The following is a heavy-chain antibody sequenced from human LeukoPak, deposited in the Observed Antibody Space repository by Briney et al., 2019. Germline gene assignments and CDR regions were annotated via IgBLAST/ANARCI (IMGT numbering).Heavy chain of an antibody. CDR1: GYTFTGYY. Sequence: ASVKVSCKSSGYTFTGYYMHWVRKTPGQGLAWMGWINPNTGDTNYGRKFQGRVTMTRDTSTNTAYMELRSLRSDDTAVYYCARSRRVGNGEYPDYWGQGTLVTVSS. V-gene: IGHV1-2*02. CDR3: ARSRRVGNGEYPDY. CDR2: INPNTGDT. D-gene: IGHD3-10*01. J-gene: IGHJ4*02.